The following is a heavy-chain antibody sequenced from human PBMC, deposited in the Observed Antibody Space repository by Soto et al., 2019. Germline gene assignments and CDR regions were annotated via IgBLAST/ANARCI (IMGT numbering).Heavy chain of an antibody. Sequence: PGGSLRLSCAASGFTLSNYWMSWVRQAPGKGLEWVANIKEDGSQTNYVDSVRGRFTISRDNAKNSLYLPMSSLRVDDTAPYYCWAPPYLGTPFDPRDRGTLVTVSS. CDR2: IKEDGSQT. CDR3: WAPPYLGTPFDP. V-gene: IGHV3-7*03. J-gene: IGHJ5*02. D-gene: IGHD3-3*02. CDR1: GFTLSNYW.